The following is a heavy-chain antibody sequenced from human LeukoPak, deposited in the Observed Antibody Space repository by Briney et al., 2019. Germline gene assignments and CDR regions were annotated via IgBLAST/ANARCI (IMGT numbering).Heavy chain of an antibody. V-gene: IGHV1-18*04. Sequence: SVKVSFKSSGYTFTSYGITWVRQAPGQGLEGMGGISTYNGNTNNAHNLQVRVTITTDTSTSTAYMELRSVRSDAPAVYLCERIWIVVDGRWFDPWGQGTPVTVSS. J-gene: IGHJ5*02. D-gene: IGHD3-22*01. CDR3: ERIWIVVDGRWFDP. CDR1: GYTFTSYG. CDR2: ISTYNGNT.